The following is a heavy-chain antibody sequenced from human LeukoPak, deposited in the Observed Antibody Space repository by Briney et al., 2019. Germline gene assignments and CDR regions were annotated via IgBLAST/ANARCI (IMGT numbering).Heavy chain of an antibody. V-gene: IGHV1-8*02. D-gene: IGHD5-18*01. J-gene: IGHJ6*02. CDR1: GGTFSSYA. CDR2: MTPKSGYT. Sequence: APVKVSCKASGGTFSSYAINWVRQATGQGLEWMGWMTPKSGYTAYAQKLQGRVTMTKNNSINTAYMELSSLRSEDSAVYYCVRGCGNTYPCVMGVWGQGTTVTVSS. CDR3: VRGCGNTYPCVMGV.